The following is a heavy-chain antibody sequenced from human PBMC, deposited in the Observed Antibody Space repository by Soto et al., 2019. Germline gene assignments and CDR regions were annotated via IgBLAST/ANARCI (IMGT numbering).Heavy chain of an antibody. J-gene: IGHJ4*02. D-gene: IGHD6-6*01. CDR1: GGTFSSYA. CDR2: IIPIFGTA. CDR3: AVTGGLEYSSSSGGNY. V-gene: IGHV1-69*13. Sequence: SVKVSCKASGGTFSSYAISWVRQAPGQGLEWMGGIIPIFGTANYAQKFQGRVTITADESTSTAYMERSSLRSEDTAVYYCAVTGGLEYSSSSGGNYWGQGTLVTVSS.